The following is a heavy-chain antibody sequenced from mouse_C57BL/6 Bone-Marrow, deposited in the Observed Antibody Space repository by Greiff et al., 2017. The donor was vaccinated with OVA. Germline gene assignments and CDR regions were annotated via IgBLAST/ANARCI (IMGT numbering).Heavy chain of an antibody. J-gene: IGHJ2*01. CDR1: GYTFTSYW. CDR2: IDPNSGGT. Sequence: QVQLQQPGAELVKPGASVKLSCKASGYTFTSYWMHWVKQRPGPGLEWIGRIDPNSGGTKYNEKFKSKATLTVDKPSSTAYMQLSSLTSEDSAVYYCAREGYGSSSYYFDYWGQGTTLTVSS. V-gene: IGHV1-72*01. D-gene: IGHD1-1*01. CDR3: AREGYGSSSYYFDY.